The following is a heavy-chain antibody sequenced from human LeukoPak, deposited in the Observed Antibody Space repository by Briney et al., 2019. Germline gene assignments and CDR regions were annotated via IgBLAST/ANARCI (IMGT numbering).Heavy chain of an antibody. D-gene: IGHD3-22*01. CDR2: IYYSGST. CDR1: GGSISSYY. J-gene: IGHJ4*02. CDR3: ARDNYYYDSSGLR. V-gene: IGHV4-59*12. Sequence: SETLSLTCTVSGGSISSYYWSWIRQPPGKGLEWIGYIYYSGSTNYNPSLKSQVTISVDTSKNQFSLKLSSVTAADTAVYYCARDNYYYDSSGLRWGQGTLVTVSS.